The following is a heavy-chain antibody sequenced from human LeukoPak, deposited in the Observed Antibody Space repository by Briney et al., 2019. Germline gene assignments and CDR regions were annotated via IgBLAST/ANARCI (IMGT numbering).Heavy chain of an antibody. CDR1: GYSISSGHY. D-gene: IGHD2-15*01. Sequence: SETLSLTCAVSGYSISSGHYWGWIRQPPGKGLEWIGSIYHSGSTYYNPSLKSRGTISVDTSKNQFSLKLSYVPAADTAVYYCARAGWKNCSGGSCPGALNWFDPWGQGTLVTVSS. CDR3: ARAGWKNCSGGSCPGALNWFDP. V-gene: IGHV4-38-2*01. J-gene: IGHJ5*02. CDR2: IYHSGST.